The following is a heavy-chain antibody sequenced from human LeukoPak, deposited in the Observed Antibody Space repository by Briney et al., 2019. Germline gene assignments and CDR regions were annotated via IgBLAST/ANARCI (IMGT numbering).Heavy chain of an antibody. D-gene: IGHD3-10*01. Sequence: GGSLRLSCAASGFTFSSYGLNWVRQAPGKGLEWVSSISSSSTYIYYADSVKGRFTISRDNSRNTLYLQMNRLRAEDTALYYCAKRWFGELGVDWFDPWGQGTLVTVSS. CDR3: AKRWFGELGVDWFDP. V-gene: IGHV3-21*04. CDR1: GFTFSSYG. CDR2: ISSSSTYI. J-gene: IGHJ5*02.